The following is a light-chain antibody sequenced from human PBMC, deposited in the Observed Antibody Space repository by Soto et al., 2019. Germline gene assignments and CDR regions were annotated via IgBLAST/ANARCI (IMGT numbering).Light chain of an antibody. CDR3: SSYTSSATLV. CDR1: SSDVGGYKY. CDR2: EVS. V-gene: IGLV2-14*01. Sequence: QSFLTQPASVSGSPGQSITISCTGTSSDVGGYKYVSWYQQHPGKAPKLIIHEVSSRPSGVSSRFSGSKSGNTASLTISGLQAEDEADYYCSSYTSSATLVFGVGTKVTVL. J-gene: IGLJ2*01.